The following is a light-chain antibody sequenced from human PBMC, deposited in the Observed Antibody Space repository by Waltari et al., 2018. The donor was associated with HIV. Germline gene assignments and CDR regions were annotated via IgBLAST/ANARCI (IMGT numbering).Light chain of an antibody. CDR3: QTWGTGPYVV. J-gene: IGLJ2*01. CDR1: SGHITNA. Sequence: QLVLTQSPSASASLGASVKLTCTLSSGHITNAIAWHQQQPEKGPRYLMKVNSDGSHNKGAGIPDGFSGSSSGADRHLTISSLQSEDEAEYYCQTWGTGPYVVFGGGTKLTVL. CDR2: VNSDGSH. V-gene: IGLV4-69*01.